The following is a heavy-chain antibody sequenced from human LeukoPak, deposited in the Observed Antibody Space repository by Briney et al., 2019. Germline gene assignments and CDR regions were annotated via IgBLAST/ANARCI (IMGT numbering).Heavy chain of an antibody. V-gene: IGHV4-4*07. CDR3: AREEGIAAAGALEY. CDR2: LYTTGST. CDR1: GGSISSSY. D-gene: IGHD6-13*01. J-gene: IGHJ4*02. Sequence: SETLFLTCTVSGGSISSSYWSWIRQAAGRGLEWIGRLYTTGSTNYNPSLESRLTMSVDSSKSQFSLRLTAVTAADTAVYYCAREEGIAAAGALEYWGQGILVTVSS.